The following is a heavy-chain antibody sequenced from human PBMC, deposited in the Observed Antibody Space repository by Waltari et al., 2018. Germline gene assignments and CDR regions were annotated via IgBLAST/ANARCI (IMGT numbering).Heavy chain of an antibody. CDR2: INAANENT. CDR1: GFSFTNFA. J-gene: IGHJ5*02. D-gene: IGHD2-15*01. Sequence: QVQLVQSGAEVKKPGASVKVSCTPSGFSFTNFAVHWVPQAPEQRLEWMGWINAANENTRYSQKFQDRVTITRDTSASTAYMELSSLRSEDTAVYYCARDGYCSGGSCYSGWSDPWGQGTLVIVSS. V-gene: IGHV1-3*01. CDR3: ARDGYCSGGSCYSGWSDP.